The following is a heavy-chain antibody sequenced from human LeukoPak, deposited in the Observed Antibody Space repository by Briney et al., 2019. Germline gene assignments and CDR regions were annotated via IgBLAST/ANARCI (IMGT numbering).Heavy chain of an antibody. D-gene: IGHD1-26*01. CDR3: ARQEIRSSYYGHDY. Sequence: SETLSLTCTVSGASISAYFWHWIRHPAGKGLEWIGRVPSSGPPQYTPSLKSRLTMSVDTSRDQVSLRLSSVTAADTAIYYCARQEIRSSYYGHDYWGQGTLVTVSS. J-gene: IGHJ4*02. CDR1: GASISAYF. CDR2: VPSSGPP. V-gene: IGHV4-4*07.